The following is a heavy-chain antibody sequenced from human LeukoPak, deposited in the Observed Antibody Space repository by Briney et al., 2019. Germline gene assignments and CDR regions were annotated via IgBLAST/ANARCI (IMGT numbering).Heavy chain of an antibody. CDR1: GFTFSNHG. Sequence: PGGSLRLSCAASGFTFSNHGMHWVRQAPGKGLEWVALIWYDGSNKEYAESVKGRFTISRDNSKNTLYLQMNSLRADDTAMYYCARDRSPTTSWDGVDFWGQGTLVTVSS. J-gene: IGHJ4*02. V-gene: IGHV3-33*01. D-gene: IGHD2-2*01. CDR2: IWYDGSNK. CDR3: ARDRSPTTSWDGVDF.